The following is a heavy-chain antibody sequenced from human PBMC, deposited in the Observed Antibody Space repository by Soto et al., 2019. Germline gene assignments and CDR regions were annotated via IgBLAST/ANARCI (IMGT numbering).Heavy chain of an antibody. V-gene: IGHV4-59*08. CDR2: IYYSGST. D-gene: IGHD1-1*01. CDR3: ARTLPNRQLFDS. CDR1: GGSISSYY. J-gene: IGHJ4*02. Sequence: SETLSLTCTVSGGSISSYYGGWFRQPPGKGLEWIGYIYYSGSTTYHPSLKSRVTISVDTSKNQFSLNLTSVTAADTAVYYCARTLPNRQLFDSWSQGTLVT.